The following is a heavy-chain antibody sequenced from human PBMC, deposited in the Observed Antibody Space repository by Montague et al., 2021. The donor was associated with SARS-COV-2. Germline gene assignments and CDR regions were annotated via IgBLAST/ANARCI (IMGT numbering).Heavy chain of an antibody. CDR1: GGSISSNF. J-gene: IGHJ4*02. CDR3: ARTRGYDPLFDF. D-gene: IGHD5-12*01. V-gene: IGHV4-59*01. Sequence: SETLSLTCTVSGGSISSNFWSWIRQPPGKGLEWIGYIYYSGSTNYNPSLKSRVTISVDTSKKQFSLQLSPVTAADTAVYYCARTRGYDPLFDFWGQGTLVTVSS. CDR2: IYYSGST.